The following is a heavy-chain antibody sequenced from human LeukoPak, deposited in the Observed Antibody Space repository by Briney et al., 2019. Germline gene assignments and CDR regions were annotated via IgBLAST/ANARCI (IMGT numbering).Heavy chain of an antibody. CDR1: GGTFSSYA. D-gene: IGHD2-15*01. CDR3: ARDRGYCSGGSCIPRYYGMDV. Sequence: SVKVSCKASGGTFSSYAISWVRQAPGQGLEWMGGIIPIFGTANYAQKFQGRVTITADESTSTAYMELSSLRSEDTAVYYCARDRGYCSGGSCIPRYYGMDVWGQGTTVTVSS. J-gene: IGHJ6*02. V-gene: IGHV1-69*01. CDR2: IIPIFGTA.